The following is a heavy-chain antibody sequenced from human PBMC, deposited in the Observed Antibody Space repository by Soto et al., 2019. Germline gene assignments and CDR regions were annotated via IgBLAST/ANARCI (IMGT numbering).Heavy chain of an antibody. CDR1: GGTFSSYA. J-gene: IGHJ6*01. CDR2: IIPMFGTA. V-gene: IGHV1-69*12. Sequence: QVQLVQSGAEVKKPGSSVKVSCKASGGTFSSYAISWVRQAPGQGLVWMGGIIPMFGTANYAQKFQGRVTITADESTSTAYMDLSSLRSEDTAVYYCARHVPAAGYYYGMDVWGQGTTVTVYS. D-gene: IGHD2-2*01. CDR3: ARHVPAAGYYYGMDV.